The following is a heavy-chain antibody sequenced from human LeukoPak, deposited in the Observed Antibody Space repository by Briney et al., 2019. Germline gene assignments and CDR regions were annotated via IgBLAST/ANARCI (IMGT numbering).Heavy chain of an antibody. CDR2: ISAYNGNT. Sequence: ASVKVSCKASGYTFTSYGISWVRQAPGQGLEWMGWISAYNGNTNYAQKLQGRVTMTTDTSTSTAYMELRSLGSDDTAVYYCARGPVESWNRSPEHDYWGQGTLVTVSS. CDR1: GYTFTSYG. J-gene: IGHJ4*02. V-gene: IGHV1-18*01. D-gene: IGHD1/OR15-1a*01. CDR3: ARGPVESWNRSPEHDY.